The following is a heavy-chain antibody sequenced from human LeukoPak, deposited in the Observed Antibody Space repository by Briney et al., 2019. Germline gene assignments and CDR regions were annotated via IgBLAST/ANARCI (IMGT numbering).Heavy chain of an antibody. CDR3: ARTAGVYDYVWGSYRYRVSFDY. Sequence: KPSETLSLTCAVYGGSFSGYYWSWIRQPPGKGLEWIGEINHSGSTNYNPSLKSRVTISVDTSKNQFSLKLSSVTAADTAVYYCARTAGVYDYVWGSYRYRVSFDYWGQGTLVTVSS. V-gene: IGHV4-34*01. CDR2: INHSGST. J-gene: IGHJ4*02. D-gene: IGHD3-16*02. CDR1: GGSFSGYY.